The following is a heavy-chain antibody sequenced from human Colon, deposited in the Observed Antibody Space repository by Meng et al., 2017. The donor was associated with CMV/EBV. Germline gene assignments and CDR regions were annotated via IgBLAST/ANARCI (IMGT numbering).Heavy chain of an antibody. CDR1: GYSIASGYY. J-gene: IGHJ4*02. CDR3: ARVDSGRQGIDF. D-gene: IGHD6-19*01. Sequence: TLSLTCTVSGYSIASGYYWGWIRQPPGKGLEWIGNIYHSGTTADNPSLKSRVTISVDTSRNQFSLKLASVTAADTAVYYCARVDSGRQGIDFWGQGTLVTVSS. V-gene: IGHV4-38-2*02. CDR2: IYHSGTT.